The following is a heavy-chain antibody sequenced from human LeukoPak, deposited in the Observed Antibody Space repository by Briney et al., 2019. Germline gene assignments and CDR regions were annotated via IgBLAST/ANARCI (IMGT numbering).Heavy chain of an antibody. Sequence: PGGSLRLSCAASGSTFSSYAMSWVRQAPGKGLEWVSAISGSGGSTYYADSVKGRFTISRDSSKNTLYLQMNSLRAEDTAVYYCAKSRVYYYDSSGYNWFDPWGQGTLVTVSS. J-gene: IGHJ5*02. CDR1: GSTFSSYA. V-gene: IGHV3-23*01. CDR2: ISGSGGST. D-gene: IGHD3-22*01. CDR3: AKSRVYYYDSSGYNWFDP.